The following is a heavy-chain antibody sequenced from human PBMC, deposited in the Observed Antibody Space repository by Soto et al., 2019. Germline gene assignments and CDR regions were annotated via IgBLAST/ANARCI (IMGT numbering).Heavy chain of an antibody. Sequence: PXXSLTISFKGSGYNFANYWICWVRQMPGKGLEWMRIIHPGTSDTRYSPSFQGQVTISADTSISTAYLEWSSLQASDTAIYYCARHVYYDVLKKNYWGQGTLVTVSS. J-gene: IGHJ4*02. CDR1: GYNFANYW. D-gene: IGHD3-9*01. V-gene: IGHV5-51*01. CDR2: IHPGTSDT. CDR3: ARHVYYDVLKKNY.